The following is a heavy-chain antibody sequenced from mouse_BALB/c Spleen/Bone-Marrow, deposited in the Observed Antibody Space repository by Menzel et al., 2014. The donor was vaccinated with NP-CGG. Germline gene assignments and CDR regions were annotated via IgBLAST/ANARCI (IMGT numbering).Heavy chain of an antibody. CDR3: ARHGDYYGSSLFAY. Sequence: EVQRVESGGGLVQPGESLKLSCESNEYEFPSHDMSWVRKTPEKRLELVAAINSDGGSTYYPDTMERRFIISRDNSKKTLYLQMSSLRSEDTAFYYCARHGDYYGSSLFAYWGQGILVTVSA. CDR2: INSDGGST. V-gene: IGHV5-2*01. J-gene: IGHJ3*01. D-gene: IGHD1-1*01. CDR1: EYEFPSHD.